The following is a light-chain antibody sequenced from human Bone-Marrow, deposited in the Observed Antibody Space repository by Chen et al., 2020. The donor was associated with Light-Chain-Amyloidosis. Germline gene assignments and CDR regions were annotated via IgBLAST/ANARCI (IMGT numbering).Light chain of an antibody. Sequence: QSAPTQPASVSGSPGQSITISCTGTSSDGGAYNYVSWYQQHPGKAPKLMIYDVKNRPSGVSNRFSGSKSGNTASLTISGLQAEDEADYYCTSFTNNNAPVLFGGGTKVTVL. CDR3: TSFTNNNAPVL. J-gene: IGLJ2*01. CDR2: DVK. CDR1: SSDGGAYNY. V-gene: IGLV2-14*01.